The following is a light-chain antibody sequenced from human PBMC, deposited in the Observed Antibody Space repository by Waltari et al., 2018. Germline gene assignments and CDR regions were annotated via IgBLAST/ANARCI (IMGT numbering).Light chain of an antibody. V-gene: IGKV1-12*01. J-gene: IGKJ3*01. Sequence: EIQMTQSPSSVSASVGDRVTITCRAGQDISGALAWYQQKPGQAPNLLIYAVSTLQTGVPPRLSGSGSGTDFTLTIRSLQPEDLGTYYCQQGRAFPPTFGPGTNVEIK. CDR3: QQGRAFPPT. CDR1: QDISGA. CDR2: AVS.